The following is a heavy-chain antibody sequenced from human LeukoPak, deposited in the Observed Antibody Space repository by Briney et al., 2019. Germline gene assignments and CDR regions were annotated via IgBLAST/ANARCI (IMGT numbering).Heavy chain of an antibody. J-gene: IGHJ4*02. CDR2: ISGSGGST. D-gene: IGHD3-3*02. CDR1: GFTFSSYA. Sequence: AGGSLRLSCAASGFTFSSYAMRWVRQAPGKGVEGVSAISGSGGSTYYADSVKGRFTISRDNSKNTLSLQMNSLRAEDTAVYYCAKDHFRSFDYWGQGPLVTVSS. V-gene: IGHV3-23*01. CDR3: AKDHFRSFDY.